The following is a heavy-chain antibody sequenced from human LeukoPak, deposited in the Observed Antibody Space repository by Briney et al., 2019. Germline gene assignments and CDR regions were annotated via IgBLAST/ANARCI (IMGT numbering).Heavy chain of an antibody. V-gene: IGHV4-59*01. CDR1: GGSISSYY. CDR2: IYYSGST. Sequence: SETLSLTCTVSGGSISSYYWSWIRQPPGKGLEWFGYIYYSGSTNYNPSLKTRVTISVDTSKNQFSLKLSSVTAADTAVYYCAIGSYDILTGYFYFDYWGQGTLVTVSS. J-gene: IGHJ4*02. CDR3: AIGSYDILTGYFYFDY. D-gene: IGHD3-9*01.